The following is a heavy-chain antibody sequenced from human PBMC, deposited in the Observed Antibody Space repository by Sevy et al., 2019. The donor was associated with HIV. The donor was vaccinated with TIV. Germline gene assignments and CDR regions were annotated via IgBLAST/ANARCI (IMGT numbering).Heavy chain of an antibody. V-gene: IGHV3-23*01. Sequence: GGSLRLSCAASGLTFSNYVMSWVRQAPGKGLEWLSVISGSSGTTYAAESVKGRFTISRDNSKNRLYLHMSSLGAEDTAVYYCARNLSPSGDFDIWGQGTRVTVSS. J-gene: IGHJ3*02. CDR3: ARNLSPSGDFDI. CDR1: GLTFSNYV. D-gene: IGHD3-10*01. CDR2: ISGSSGTT.